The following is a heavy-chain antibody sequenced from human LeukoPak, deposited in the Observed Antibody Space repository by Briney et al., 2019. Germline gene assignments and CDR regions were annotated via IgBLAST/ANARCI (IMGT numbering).Heavy chain of an antibody. CDR1: GFTYSSYA. V-gene: IGHV3-23*01. Sequence: GGSLRLSCAASGFTYSSYAMSWVRQAPARGLEWVSSLRGDGETFYGDSVKGRFTLSRDESRNTVYLQMNNLRVEDTAVYFCAKASWVSSADAVLWGQGTVVTVSS. D-gene: IGHD3-3*01. CDR3: AKASWVSSADAVL. J-gene: IGHJ4*02. CDR2: LRGDGET.